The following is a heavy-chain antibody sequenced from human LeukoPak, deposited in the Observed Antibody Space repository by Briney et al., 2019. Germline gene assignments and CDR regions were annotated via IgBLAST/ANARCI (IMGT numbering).Heavy chain of an antibody. CDR2: INPNSGGT. J-gene: IGHJ4*02. Sequence: ASVKVSCKASGYTFTGYYMHWVRQAPGHGLEWMGWINPNSGGTNYVQKFQGRITMTRDTSITTAYMELSRLRSDDTAVYYCAREWGSVVPAAIAYWGQGTLVTVSS. V-gene: IGHV1-2*02. CDR1: GYTFTGYY. CDR3: AREWGSVVPAAIAY. D-gene: IGHD2-2*02.